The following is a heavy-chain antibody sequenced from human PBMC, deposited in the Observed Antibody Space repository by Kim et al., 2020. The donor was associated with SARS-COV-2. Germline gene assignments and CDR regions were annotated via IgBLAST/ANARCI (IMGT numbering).Heavy chain of an antibody. D-gene: IGHD3-10*01. CDR2: SSTI. Sequence: SSTIYYADSGKGRFTHSRDNAKNSLYLQMNSLRAEDTAVYYCARSYPGMDVWGQGTTVTVSS. J-gene: IGHJ6*02. V-gene: IGHV3-48*01. CDR3: ARSYPGMDV.